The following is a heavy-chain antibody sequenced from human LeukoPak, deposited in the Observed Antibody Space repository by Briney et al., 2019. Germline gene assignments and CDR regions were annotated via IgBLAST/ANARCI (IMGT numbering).Heavy chain of an antibody. D-gene: IGHD6-19*01. CDR2: LSNDGSSA. V-gene: IGHV3-74*01. CDR3: VKDSEQWLVRAFQH. J-gene: IGHJ1*01. Sequence: PGGSLRLSCAASGFTFSSYWMHWVRQVPGKGLVWVTRLSNDGSSASYADSVKGRFTISRDNSKNTLYLQINSLRAEDTAVYYCVKDSEQWLVRAFQHWGQGTLVTVSS. CDR1: GFTFSSYW.